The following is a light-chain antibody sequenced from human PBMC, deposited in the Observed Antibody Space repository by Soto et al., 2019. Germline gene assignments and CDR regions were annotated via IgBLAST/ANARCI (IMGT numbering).Light chain of an antibody. V-gene: IGKV3-15*01. J-gene: IGKJ2*01. Sequence: EIVMTQSPATLSVSPGERATLSCRASQSVSSNLAWYQQKPGPAPRLLIYGASTRATGIPARFSGSGYGTVFTLTISSLQSEDFGVYYCQLYNKWPYTFGQGTELGIK. CDR2: GAS. CDR1: QSVSSN. CDR3: QLYNKWPYT.